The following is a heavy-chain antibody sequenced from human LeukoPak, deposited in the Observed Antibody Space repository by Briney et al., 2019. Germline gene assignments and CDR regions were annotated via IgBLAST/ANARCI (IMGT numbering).Heavy chain of an antibody. CDR2: ISSSGSTI. CDR1: GFTFSDYY. CDR3: ASPQEDHDYGDYPTGY. V-gene: IGHV3-11*01. D-gene: IGHD4-17*01. Sequence: PGGSLRLSCAASGFTFSDYYMSWIRQAPGKGLEWVSYISSSGSTIYYAGSVKGRFTISRDNAKNALYLQMNSLRAEDTAVYYCASPQEDHDYGDYPTGYWGQGTLVTVSS. J-gene: IGHJ4*02.